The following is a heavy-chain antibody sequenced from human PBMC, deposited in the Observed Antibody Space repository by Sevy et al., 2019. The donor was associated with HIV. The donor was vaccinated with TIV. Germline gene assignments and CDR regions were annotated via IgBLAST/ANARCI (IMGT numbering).Heavy chain of an antibody. V-gene: IGHV1-69*13. CDR3: ARGGGLSPHHWLDP. CDR1: GGTFSSYG. Sequence: SVKVSCKASGGTFSSYGITWVRQAPGQGLEWMGEIIPIFGSANYGQTFQGRVTMTADQSTSTAYMELSSPRSDDTAVYYCARGGGLSPHHWLDPWGQGTLVTVSS. D-gene: IGHD3-16*01. J-gene: IGHJ5*02. CDR2: IIPIFGSA.